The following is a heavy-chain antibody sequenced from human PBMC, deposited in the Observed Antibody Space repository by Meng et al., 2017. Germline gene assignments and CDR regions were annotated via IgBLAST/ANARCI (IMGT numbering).Heavy chain of an antibody. V-gene: IGHV1-2*06. CDR2: INPNSGGK. CDR3: ARGDWGSLSFDY. D-gene: IGHD7-27*01. CDR1: GYTLNGYY. J-gene: IGHJ4*02. Sequence: VQLVSSGCEVQKHGDLVKVYCKAYGYTLNGYYMQCVRQAPGQGHEWMGRINPNSGGKNSAQKFQGRVTMSRDTSLRTAYMELSRLRSDDTAVYYCARGDWGSLSFDYWGQGTLVTVSS.